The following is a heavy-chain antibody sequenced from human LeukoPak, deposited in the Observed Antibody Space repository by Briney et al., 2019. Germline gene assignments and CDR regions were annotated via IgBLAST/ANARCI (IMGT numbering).Heavy chain of an antibody. Sequence: SETLSLTCTVSGGSISSYYWSWIRQPPGKGLEWIGYIYYSGSANYNPSLKSRVTISVDTSKNQFSLKLSSVTAADTAVYYCARAMVRGVIPDYWGQGTLVTVSS. D-gene: IGHD3-10*01. J-gene: IGHJ4*02. V-gene: IGHV4-59*01. CDR1: GGSISSYY. CDR3: ARAMVRGVIPDY. CDR2: IYYSGSA.